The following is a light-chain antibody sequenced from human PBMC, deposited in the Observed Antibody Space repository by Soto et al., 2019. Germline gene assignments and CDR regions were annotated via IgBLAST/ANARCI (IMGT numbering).Light chain of an antibody. V-gene: IGLV1-47*01. CDR2: RSN. CDR3: ASWGYSLSGVL. Sequence: QSVLTQPPSASGTPGQRVTISCSGSSSNIGSNDAFWYQQLPGTAPKLLIYRSNQRPSGVPDRFSGSKSGTSASLAISGLRSEDEADYCCASWGYSLSGVLFGGGTKLTVL. J-gene: IGLJ2*01. CDR1: SSNIGSND.